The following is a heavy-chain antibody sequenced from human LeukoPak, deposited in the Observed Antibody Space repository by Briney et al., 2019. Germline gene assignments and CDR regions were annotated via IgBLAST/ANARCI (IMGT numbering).Heavy chain of an antibody. J-gene: IGHJ3*02. V-gene: IGHV5-51*01. CDR2: IYSGDSDT. CDR1: GYSFNNYW. CDR3: ARHSSSWPSGAFDI. D-gene: IGHD6-13*01. Sequence: GESLKISCKGSGYSFNNYWIGWVRQMPGKGLEWMGIIYSGDSDTRYSPSFQGQDTISADKSISTAYLQWSSLKASDTAMYYCARHSSSWPSGAFDIWGQGTMVTVSS.